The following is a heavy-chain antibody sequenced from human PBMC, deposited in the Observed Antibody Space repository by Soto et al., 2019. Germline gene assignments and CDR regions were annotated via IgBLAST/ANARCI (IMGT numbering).Heavy chain of an antibody. V-gene: IGHV1-18*01. D-gene: IGHD2-15*01. Sequence: ASVKVSCTASGYTFTSYGISWVRQAPGQGLEWMGWISAYNGNTNYAQKLQGRVTMTTDTSTSTAYMELRSLRSDDTAVYYCARVLGYCSGGSCPDAFDIWGQGTMVTVSS. J-gene: IGHJ3*02. CDR3: ARVLGYCSGGSCPDAFDI. CDR1: GYTFTSYG. CDR2: ISAYNGNT.